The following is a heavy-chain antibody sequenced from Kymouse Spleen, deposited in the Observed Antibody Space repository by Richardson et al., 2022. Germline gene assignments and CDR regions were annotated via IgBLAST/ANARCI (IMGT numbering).Heavy chain of an antibody. V-gene: IGHV3-74*01. CDR3: ARDWDNWNYGNYYYGMDV. CDR1: GFTFSSYW. J-gene: IGHJ6*02. D-gene: IGHD1-7*01. Sequence: EVQLVESGGGLVQPGGSLRLSCAASGFTFSSYWMHWVRQAPGKGLVWVSRINSDGSSTSYADSVKGRFTISRDNAKNTLYLQMNSLRAEDTAVYYCARDWDNWNYGNYYYGMDVWGQGTTVTVSS. CDR2: INSDGSST.